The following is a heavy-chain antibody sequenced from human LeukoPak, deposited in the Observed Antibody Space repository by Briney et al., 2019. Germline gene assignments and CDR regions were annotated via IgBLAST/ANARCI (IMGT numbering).Heavy chain of an antibody. CDR3: AKDLETINPTMD. CDR2: IGGSGKNT. Sequence: PGGSLRLSCAASGFTFSSHAMSCVRQAPGKGLEGVPSIGGSGKNTFYADAVKGRFTISRDNSKDTLYLQMNSLRAEDTAVYYCAKDLETINPTMDWGQGTLVTVSS. D-gene: IGHD3-10*01. V-gene: IGHV3-23*01. CDR1: GFTFSSHA. J-gene: IGHJ4*02.